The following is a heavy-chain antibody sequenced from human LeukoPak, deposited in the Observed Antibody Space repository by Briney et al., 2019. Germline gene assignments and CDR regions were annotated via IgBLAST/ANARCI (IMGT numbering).Heavy chain of an antibody. CDR2: ISYDGSNK. Sequence: GRSLRLSCAASGFTFSSYAMHWVRQAPGKGLEWVAVISYDGSNKYYADSVKGRFTISRDNSKNTLYLQMNSLRAEDTAVYYCARPLTWFLREELDYWGQGTLVTVSS. CDR1: GFTFSSYA. V-gene: IGHV3-30-3*01. CDR3: ARPLTWFLREELDY. D-gene: IGHD3-10*01. J-gene: IGHJ4*02.